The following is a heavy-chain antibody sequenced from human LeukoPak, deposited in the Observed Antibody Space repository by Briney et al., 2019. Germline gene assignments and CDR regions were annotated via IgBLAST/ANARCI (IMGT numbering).Heavy chain of an antibody. V-gene: IGHV3-23*01. CDR3: AKTFGWPFYFDH. CDR1: GFTFSSYG. Sequence: GXSLRLSCAASGFTFSSYGMSWVRQAPGKGLEWVSGITGGGGKTYYADSVRGRFTISRDNSKNTLYLQVSSLRAEDTAVYYCAKTFGWPFYFDHWGQGTLVTVSS. CDR2: ITGGGGKT. D-gene: IGHD2/OR15-2a*01. J-gene: IGHJ4*02.